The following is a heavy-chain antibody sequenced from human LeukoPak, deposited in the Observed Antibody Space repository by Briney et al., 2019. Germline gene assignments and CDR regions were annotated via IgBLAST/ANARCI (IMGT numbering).Heavy chain of an antibody. CDR1: GGSFSGYY. Sequence: KSSETLSLTCAVYGGSFSGYYWSWIRQPPGKGLEWIGEINHSGSTNYSPSLKSRVTISVDTSKNQFSLKLSSVTAADTAVYYCARHGWVEPFAALYYFDYWGQGTLVTVSS. CDR3: ARHGWVEPFAALYYFDY. V-gene: IGHV4-34*01. J-gene: IGHJ4*02. CDR2: INHSGST. D-gene: IGHD1-1*01.